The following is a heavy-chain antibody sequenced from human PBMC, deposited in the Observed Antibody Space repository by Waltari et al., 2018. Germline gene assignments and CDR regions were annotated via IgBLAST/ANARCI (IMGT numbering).Heavy chain of an antibody. V-gene: IGHV4-59*08. J-gene: IGHJ4*02. CDR1: GGSIGSNY. D-gene: IGHD5-18*01. CDR3: ARHGGIQLWSLDY. Sequence: QVQLQESGPGLVKPSETLSLTCTVSGGSIGSNYWSWIRQPPGKGLEWIGYIYYSGSTNYNPSLKSRVTRSVDTSNNQFSLKLSSVTAADTAVYYCARHGGIQLWSLDYWGQGTLVTVSS. CDR2: IYYSGST.